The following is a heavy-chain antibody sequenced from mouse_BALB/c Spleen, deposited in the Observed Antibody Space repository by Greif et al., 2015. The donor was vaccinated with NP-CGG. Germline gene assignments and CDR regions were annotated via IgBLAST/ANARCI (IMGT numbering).Heavy chain of an antibody. V-gene: IGHV14-3*02. CDR2: IDPANGNT. D-gene: IGHD2-4*01. CDR1: GFNIKDTY. Sequence: EVKLMESGAELVKPGASVKLSCTASGFNIKDTYMHWVKQWPEQGLEWIGRIDPANGNTKYDPKFQGKATITADTSSNTAYLQLSSLTSEDTAVYYCARHYDWFAYWGQGTLVTVSA. J-gene: IGHJ3*01. CDR3: ARHYDWFAY.